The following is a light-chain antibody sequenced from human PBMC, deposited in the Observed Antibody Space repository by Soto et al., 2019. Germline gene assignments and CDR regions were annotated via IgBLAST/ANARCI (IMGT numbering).Light chain of an antibody. V-gene: IGKV1-33*01. CDR1: QDISNY. CDR2: DAS. Sequence: DIQMTQSKTSLSASVGDRVTITCQASQDISNYLNWYQQKPGKAPKLLIYDASNLETGVPSRFSGSGSGTDFTFTISCLQPEDIATYYCQQYDNLPWTFGQGAKVDIK. J-gene: IGKJ1*01. CDR3: QQYDNLPWT.